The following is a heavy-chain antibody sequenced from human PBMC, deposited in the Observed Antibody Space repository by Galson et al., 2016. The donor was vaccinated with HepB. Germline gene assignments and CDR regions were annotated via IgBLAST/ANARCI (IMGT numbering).Heavy chain of an antibody. D-gene: IGHD3-10*01. CDR3: ARDSGGRVRGVIPDY. J-gene: IGHJ4*02. CDR2: IFHSGTT. V-gene: IGHV4-31*03. CDR1: GGSISSDDYY. Sequence: TLSLTCTVSGGSISSDDYYWSWIRQHPGKGLEWIGHIFHSGTTHYNPSLKSRVTISVDTSTNQFSLKLSSVTAADTAVYYCARDSGGRVRGVIPDYWGQGTLVTVSS.